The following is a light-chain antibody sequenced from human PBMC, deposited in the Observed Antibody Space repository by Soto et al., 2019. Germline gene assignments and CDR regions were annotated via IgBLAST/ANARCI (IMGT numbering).Light chain of an antibody. V-gene: IGKV3-11*01. CDR3: QLRSNWLLT. Sequence: EIVLTQSPDTLSLSPGERATLSCRASQSVSSYLAWYQQKPGQAPRLLIYEASNRATGIPARFSGSGSGTDFTLTISSLEPEDFAVYYCQLRSNWLLTFGPGTKVDI. CDR2: EAS. CDR1: QSVSSY. J-gene: IGKJ3*01.